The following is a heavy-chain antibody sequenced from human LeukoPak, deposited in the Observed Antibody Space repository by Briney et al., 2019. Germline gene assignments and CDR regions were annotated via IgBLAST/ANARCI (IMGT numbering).Heavy chain of an antibody. CDR3: AREYSQYDPSTLGGSI. Sequence: GGSLRLSCAASGFTFSSYNMNWVRQAPGKGLEWVSYIGSSSTTMPYADSVKGRFTISRDNAKNSLYLQMHSLRAEDTAVYYCAREYSQYDPSTLGGSIWGQGTLVTVSS. D-gene: IGHD3-16*01. CDR1: GFTFSSYN. CDR2: IGSSSTTM. V-gene: IGHV3-48*04. J-gene: IGHJ4*02.